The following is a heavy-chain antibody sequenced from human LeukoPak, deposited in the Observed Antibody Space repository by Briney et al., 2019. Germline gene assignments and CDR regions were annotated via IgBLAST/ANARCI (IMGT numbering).Heavy chain of an antibody. J-gene: IGHJ4*02. CDR3: ASLPSGSYSFDY. CDR2: IYYSGST. Sequence: SETLSLTCTVSGGSISSYYWSWIRQPPGKGLEWIGYIYYSGSTNYNPSLKSRVTISVDTSKNQFSLKLSSVTAADTAVYYCASLPSGSYSFDYWGQGTLVTVSS. V-gene: IGHV4-59*01. CDR1: GGSISSYY. D-gene: IGHD1-26*01.